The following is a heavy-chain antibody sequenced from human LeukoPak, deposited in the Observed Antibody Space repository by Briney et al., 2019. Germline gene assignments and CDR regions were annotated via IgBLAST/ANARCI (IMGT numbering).Heavy chain of an antibody. J-gene: IGHJ4*02. CDR2: INHSGST. CDR1: GGSFSGYY. D-gene: IGHD3-22*01. V-gene: IGHV4-34*01. Sequence: SETLSLTCAVYGGSFSGYYWSWIRQPPGKGLEGIGEINHSGSTNYNPSLKSRVTISVDTSKNQFSLKLSSVTAADTAVYYCARTYYDSSYWGQGTLVTVSS. CDR3: ARTYYDSSY.